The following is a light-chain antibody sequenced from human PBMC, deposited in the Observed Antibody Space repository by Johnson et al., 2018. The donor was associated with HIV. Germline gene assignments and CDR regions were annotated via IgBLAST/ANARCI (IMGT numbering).Light chain of an antibody. Sequence: QSVLTQPPPVSAAPGQKVTISCSGSSSNIGNNYVSWFQQLQGTASKLIIYENNKRPAGLPDRFAGPKSGSSATMGITGLQTGDEADYYCCTWYSNLSAYVFGTGSNVTVL. J-gene: IGLJ1*01. CDR2: ENN. V-gene: IGLV1-51*02. CDR1: SSNIGNNY. CDR3: CTWYSNLSAYV.